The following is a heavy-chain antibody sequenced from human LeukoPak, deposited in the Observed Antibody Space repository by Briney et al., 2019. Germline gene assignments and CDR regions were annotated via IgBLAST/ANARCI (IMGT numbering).Heavy chain of an antibody. CDR3: ARYGSGSGSFLY. Sequence: PGGSLRLSCAASGFTFSSYAMHWVRQAPGKGLEYVSAISSNGGSTYYANSVKGRFTISRDNSKNTLYLQMGSLRAEDMAVYYCARYGSGSGSFLYWGQGTLVTVSS. D-gene: IGHD3-10*01. CDR1: GFTFSSYA. J-gene: IGHJ4*02. V-gene: IGHV3-64*01. CDR2: ISSNGGST.